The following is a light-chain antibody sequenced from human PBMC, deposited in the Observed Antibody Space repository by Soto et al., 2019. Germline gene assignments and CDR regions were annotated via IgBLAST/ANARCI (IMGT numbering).Light chain of an antibody. J-gene: IGKJ5*01. V-gene: IGKV1-39*01. CDR2: DAS. CDR3: QQYNNWIT. Sequence: DIQMTQSPLSLSASVGDRVTITCRASQSISSSLNWYQKKPGKAPNLLIYDASSLQSGVPSRFSGSGSGTDFTLTISSLQSEDFAVYYCQQYNNWITFGQGTRLEIK. CDR1: QSISSS.